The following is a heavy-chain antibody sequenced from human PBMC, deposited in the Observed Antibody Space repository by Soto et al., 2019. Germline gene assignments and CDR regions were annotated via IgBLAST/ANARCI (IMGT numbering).Heavy chain of an antibody. V-gene: IGHV2-5*02. D-gene: IGHD3-16*01. CDR2: IYWDDDK. CDR3: AHRRSLRGKDAFDI. J-gene: IGHJ3*02. CDR1: GFSLTTSGVG. Sequence: QITLKESGPTLVKPTQTLTLTCTFSGFSLTTSGVGVGWIRQPPGLALEWLALIYWDDDKRYSPSLKSRLTITNDTPKHQVVLTLTNMDPVDTATYCCAHRRSLRGKDAFDIWGQGTMVTVSS.